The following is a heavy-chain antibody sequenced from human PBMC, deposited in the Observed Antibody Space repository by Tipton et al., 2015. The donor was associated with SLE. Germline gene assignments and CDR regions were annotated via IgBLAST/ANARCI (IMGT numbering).Heavy chain of an antibody. CDR2: IFHTGTT. CDR3: ARHPSSFDYYYYYYMDV. Sequence: TLSLTCTVSGGSISSYYWSWIRQPPGKGLEWIGNIFHTGTTYSTPSLKSRITISVDTSNNQFSLRLRSVTAADTAVYYCARHPSSFDYYYYYYMDVWGKGTTVTVSS. V-gene: IGHV4-59*08. J-gene: IGHJ6*03. CDR1: GGSISSYY.